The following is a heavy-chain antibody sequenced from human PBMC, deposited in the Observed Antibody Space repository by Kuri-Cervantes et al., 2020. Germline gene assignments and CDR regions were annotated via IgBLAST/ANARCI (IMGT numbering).Heavy chain of an antibody. CDR1: GGSISSYY. D-gene: IGHD2-2*01. J-gene: IGHJ4*02. CDR2: IYYSGST. Sequence: SETLSLTCTVSGGSISSYYWSWIRQPPGKGLEWIGYIYYSGSTNYNPSLKSRVTISVDTSKNQFSLKLSSVTAADTAVYYCARVRRPSQFDYWGQGTLVTVSS. V-gene: IGHV4-59*01. CDR3: ARVRRPSQFDY.